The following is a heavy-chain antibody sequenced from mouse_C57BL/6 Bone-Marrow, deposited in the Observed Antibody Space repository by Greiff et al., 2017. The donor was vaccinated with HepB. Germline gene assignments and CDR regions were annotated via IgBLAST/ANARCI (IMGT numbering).Heavy chain of an antibody. Sequence: EVMLVESGEGLVKPGGSLKLSCAASGFTFSSYDMSWVRQTPEKRLEWVAYISSGGDYIYYADTVKGRFTISRDNARNTRYLQMSSLESEDTAMYYCTSETGTSFAYWGQGTLVTVSA. CDR1: GFTFSSYD. V-gene: IGHV5-9-1*02. D-gene: IGHD4-1*01. J-gene: IGHJ3*01. CDR2: ISSGGDYI. CDR3: TSETGTSFAY.